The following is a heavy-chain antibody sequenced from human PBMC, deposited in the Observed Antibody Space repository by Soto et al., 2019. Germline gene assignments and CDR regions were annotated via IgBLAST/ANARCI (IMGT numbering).Heavy chain of an antibody. CDR3: AKDPYYDILTGYPSYWYFDL. Sequence: EVQLLESGGGLVQPGGSLRLSCAASGFTFSSYAMSWVRQAPGKGLEWVSAISGSGGSTYYADSVKGRFTISRDNSKNTXYXRMNSLRAEDTAVYYCAKDPYYDILTGYPSYWYFDLWGRGTLVTVSS. D-gene: IGHD3-9*01. J-gene: IGHJ2*01. CDR2: ISGSGGST. CDR1: GFTFSSYA. V-gene: IGHV3-23*01.